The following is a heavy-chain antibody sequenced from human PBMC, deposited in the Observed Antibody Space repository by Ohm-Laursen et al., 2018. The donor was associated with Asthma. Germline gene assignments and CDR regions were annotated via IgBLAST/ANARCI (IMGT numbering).Heavy chain of an antibody. CDR2: GGSYYDGGLK. CDR3: ARDVMEWYLPAFDF. J-gene: IGHJ4*02. CDR1: GFTFRSYA. D-gene: IGHD3-3*01. V-gene: IGHV3-30-3*01. Sequence: SLRLSCAASGFTFRSYAMHWVRQAPGKGLEWVAVGGSYYDGGLKCYADSVNGRFTVSRDDSRNTLYLQMNSLRPDDTAVYYCARDVMEWYLPAFDFWGQGTLVTVSS.